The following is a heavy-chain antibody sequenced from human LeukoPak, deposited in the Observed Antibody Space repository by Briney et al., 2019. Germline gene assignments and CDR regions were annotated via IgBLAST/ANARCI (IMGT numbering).Heavy chain of an antibody. J-gene: IGHJ4*02. CDR2: IYSGGST. CDR3: ARDSSSWYYFDY. Sequence: GGSLRLSCAASGFTVSGNYMSWVRQAPGKGLEWVSVIYSGGSTYYADSVKGRFTISRDNSKNTLYLQMNSLRAEDTAVYYCARDSSSWYYFDYWGQGTLVTVSS. V-gene: IGHV3-53*01. CDR1: GFTVSGNY. D-gene: IGHD6-13*01.